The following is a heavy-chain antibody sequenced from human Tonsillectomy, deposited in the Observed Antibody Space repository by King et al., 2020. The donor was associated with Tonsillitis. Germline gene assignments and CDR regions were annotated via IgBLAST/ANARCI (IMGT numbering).Heavy chain of an antibody. J-gene: IGHJ4*02. V-gene: IGHV4-34*01. CDR3: ARGSVAALLAY. CDR2: INLSGST. CDR1: GGSLSGHY. Sequence: VQLQQWGAGLLKPSETLSLTCAVSGGSLSGHYWTWLRQPPGKGLEWIGEINLSGSTSYNPSLKSRVTISVDTSKNQFSLRVTSVTAADTAVYYCARGSVAALLAYWGQGTLVTVSS. D-gene: IGHD6-6*01.